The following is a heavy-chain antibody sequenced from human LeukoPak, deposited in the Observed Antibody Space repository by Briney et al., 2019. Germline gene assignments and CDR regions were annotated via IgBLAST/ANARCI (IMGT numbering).Heavy chain of an antibody. D-gene: IGHD3-22*01. Sequence: GESLQISCQGSGYSFTSYWIGWVRQLPGKGLEWMGIIYPGDSDTRYSPSFQGQVTISADKSISTAYLQWSSLKASDTAMYYCARLGGYSMRPFDYWGQGTLVTVSS. J-gene: IGHJ4*02. CDR2: IYPGDSDT. V-gene: IGHV5-51*01. CDR1: GYSFTSYW. CDR3: ARLGGYSMRPFDY.